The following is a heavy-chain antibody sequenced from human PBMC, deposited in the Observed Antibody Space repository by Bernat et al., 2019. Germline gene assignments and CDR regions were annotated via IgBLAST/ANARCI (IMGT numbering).Heavy chain of an antibody. CDR3: ARIPSYYDSTGYHYAFDI. CDR2: TLSSDEK. V-gene: IGHV2-26*01. Sequence: QESGPGLVKPSETLSLTCTVSGGSISSYYWSWIRQPPGKGLEWIADTLSSDEKSYSTSLKGRLTISKDTSKSQVVLTMTNMDPVDTATYYCARIPSYYDSTGYHYAFDIWGQGTMVTVSS. J-gene: IGHJ3*02. CDR1: GGSISSYYW. D-gene: IGHD3-22*01.